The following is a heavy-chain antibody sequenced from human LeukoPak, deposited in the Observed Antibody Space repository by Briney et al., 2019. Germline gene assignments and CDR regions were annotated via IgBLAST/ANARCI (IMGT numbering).Heavy chain of an antibody. V-gene: IGHV4-38-2*02. Sequence: SETLSLTCTVSGYSINSGNYWGWIRQPPGKGLEWIGSVYHSGNTYSDPSLKSRVTMSVHTSKNQFSLNLSSVTAADTAVYYCATQSGSLGDYFDYWGQGTLVTVSS. J-gene: IGHJ4*02. CDR3: ATQSGSLGDYFDY. CDR1: GYSINSGNY. CDR2: VYHSGNT. D-gene: IGHD3-22*01.